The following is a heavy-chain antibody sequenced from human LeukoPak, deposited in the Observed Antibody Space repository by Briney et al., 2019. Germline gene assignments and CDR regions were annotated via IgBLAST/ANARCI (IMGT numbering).Heavy chain of an antibody. CDR3: AKVLPLTFDYIDV. CDR1: GVTFGTYG. V-gene: IGHV3-30*02. J-gene: IGHJ6*03. CDR2: IRFDGGDK. D-gene: IGHD4/OR15-4a*01. Sequence: PGGSLRLSCVASGVTFGTYGLHWVRQAPGKGLEWVAFIRFDGGDKSYADSVKGRFTTSRNKSKNTLYLQMNTLRVEDTAIYYCAKVLPLTFDYIDVWGKGTTVTVSS.